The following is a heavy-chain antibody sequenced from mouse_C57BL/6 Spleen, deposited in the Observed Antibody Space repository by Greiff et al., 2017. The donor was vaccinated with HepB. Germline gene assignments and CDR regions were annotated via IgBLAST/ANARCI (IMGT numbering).Heavy chain of an antibody. Sequence: VKLQESGAELVKPGASVKISCKASGYAFSSYWMNWVKQRPGKGLEWIGQIYPGDGDTNYNGKFKGKATLTADKSSSTAYMQLSSLTSEDSAVYFCARNDGNHAMDYWGQGTSVTVSS. D-gene: IGHD2-1*01. CDR1: GYAFSSYW. J-gene: IGHJ4*01. CDR2: IYPGDGDT. V-gene: IGHV1-80*01. CDR3: ARNDGNHAMDY.